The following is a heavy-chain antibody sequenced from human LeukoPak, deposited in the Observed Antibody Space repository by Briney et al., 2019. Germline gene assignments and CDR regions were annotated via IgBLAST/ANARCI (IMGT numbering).Heavy chain of an antibody. CDR3: ARAQYSGYDFEEDAFDI. J-gene: IGHJ3*02. CDR1: GGSISSYY. Sequence: SETLSLTCTVSGGSISSYYWSWIRQPPGKGLEWIGYIYYSGSTNYSPSLKSRVTISVDTSKNQFSLKLSSVTAADTAVYYCARAQYSGYDFEEDAFDIWGQGTMVTVSS. V-gene: IGHV4-59*08. D-gene: IGHD5-12*01. CDR2: IYYSGST.